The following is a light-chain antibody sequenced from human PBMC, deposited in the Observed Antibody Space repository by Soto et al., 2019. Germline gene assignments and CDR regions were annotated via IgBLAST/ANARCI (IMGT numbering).Light chain of an antibody. Sequence: QSVLTQPPSVSGAPGQRVTISCTGSSSNIGAGYDIHWYQQLPGTAPKLLIYGTRDRPSGVPDRFSGSKSGTSASLAITGLQAEDEADYYCSSYTSSSTWVFGGGTKVTVL. CDR1: SSNIGAGYD. CDR3: SSYTSSSTWV. V-gene: IGLV1-40*01. J-gene: IGLJ3*02. CDR2: GTR.